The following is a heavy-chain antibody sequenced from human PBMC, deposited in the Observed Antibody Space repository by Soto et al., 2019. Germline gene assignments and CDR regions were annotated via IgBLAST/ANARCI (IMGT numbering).Heavy chain of an antibody. D-gene: IGHD3-22*01. CDR1: GFTFGSNP. Sequence: PGGPLRLSCSASGFTFGSNPMSWVRQAPGKGLEWVSAISGSGGSTYYADSVKGRFTISRDNSKNTLYLQMNSLRAEDTAGYYCAKDPCDLYSEFHFYDRLLTYFDSWGQGTLVTVSS. V-gene: IGHV3-23*01. CDR2: ISGSGGST. CDR3: AKDPCDLYSEFHFYDRLLTYFDS. J-gene: IGHJ4*02.